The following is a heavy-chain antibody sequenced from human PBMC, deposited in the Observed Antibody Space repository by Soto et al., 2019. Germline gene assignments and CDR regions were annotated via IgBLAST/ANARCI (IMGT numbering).Heavy chain of an antibody. CDR3: ARKGDPSEYYFDY. J-gene: IGHJ4*02. V-gene: IGHV4-59*02. D-gene: IGHD3-16*01. CDR1: GDSVTSHY. Sequence: PSEPLSLTCSFSGDSVTSHYLTWIRQSPEKGLEWIGYMHYTGFSHYNPSLKSRLTISVDTAKNQFTLQLTSVTVADTAVYYCARKGDPSEYYFDYWGQGTLVTVSS. CDR2: MHYTGFS.